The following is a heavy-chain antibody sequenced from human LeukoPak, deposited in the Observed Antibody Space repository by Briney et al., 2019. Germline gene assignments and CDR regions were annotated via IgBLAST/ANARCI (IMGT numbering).Heavy chain of an antibody. V-gene: IGHV3-48*03. D-gene: IGHD5-24*01. CDR3: AVATIKDYFDY. CDR1: GFTFSSYE. CDR2: ISSSGSTI. Sequence: GGSLRLSCAASGFTFSSYEMNWVRQAPGKGLEWVSYISSSGSTIYYADSVKGRFTISRDNAKNSLYLQTNSLRAEDTAVYYCAVATIKDYFDYWGQGTLVTVSS. J-gene: IGHJ4*02.